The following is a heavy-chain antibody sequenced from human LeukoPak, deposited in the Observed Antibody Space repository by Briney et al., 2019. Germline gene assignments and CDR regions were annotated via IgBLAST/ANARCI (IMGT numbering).Heavy chain of an antibody. V-gene: IGHV3-23*01. CDR2: ISSGGGGT. J-gene: IGHJ4*02. CDR3: AKTSGGNY. CDR1: GFAFSTFA. Sequence: GGSLRLSCAASGFAFSTFAMSWVRQAPGKGLEWVSAISSGGGGTYYTDSVKGRFTISRDNSKNTLYLQMNSLRAEDTAVDYCAKTSGGNYWGQGTLVTVSS. D-gene: IGHD4-23*01.